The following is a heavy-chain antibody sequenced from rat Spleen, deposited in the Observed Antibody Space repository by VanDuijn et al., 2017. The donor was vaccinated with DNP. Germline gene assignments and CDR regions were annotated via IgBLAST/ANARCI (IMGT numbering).Heavy chain of an antibody. J-gene: IGHJ1*01. CDR1: GYSITSNY. D-gene: IGHD1-1*01. Sequence: EVQLQESGSGLVKPSQSLSLTCSVTGYSITSNYWGWIRKFPGNKMEWIGHISYSGSTIYNPSLKSRISITRDTSKNQFFLQLNSVTTEDTATYYCARYRPIYYYSGDSYWYFDFWGPGTMVTVSS. V-gene: IGHV3-1*01. CDR3: ARYRPIYYYSGDSYWYFDF. CDR2: ISYSGST.